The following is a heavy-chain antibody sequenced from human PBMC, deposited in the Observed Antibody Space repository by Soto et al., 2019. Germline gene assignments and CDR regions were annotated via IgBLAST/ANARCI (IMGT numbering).Heavy chain of an antibody. D-gene: IGHD3-3*01. V-gene: IGHV3-23*01. CDR2: ISGSGTNT. CDR1: GFTFSVYA. CDR3: AKSSHYDFWSGYNNWFDT. J-gene: IGHJ5*02. Sequence: AQLLESGGGLVQPGGSLRLSCAASGFTFSVYAMTWVRQAPGQGLEWVSAISGSGTNTHYADSVKGRFTISRDNSKDTLYLQMNSLSAEDTAVYYCAKSSHYDFWSGYNNWFDTWGQGTLVTVSS.